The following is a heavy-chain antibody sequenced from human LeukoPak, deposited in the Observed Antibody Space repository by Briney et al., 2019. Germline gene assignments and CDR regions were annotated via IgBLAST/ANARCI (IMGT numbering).Heavy chain of an antibody. CDR3: ARGVSYYDSSGYYNEYFQH. Sequence: SETLSLTCTVSGGSVSSGSYYWSWIRQPPGKGLEWIGYIYYSGSTNYNPSLKSRVTISVDTSKNQFSLKLSSVTAADTAVYYCARGVSYYDSSGYYNEYFQHWGQGTLVTVSS. V-gene: IGHV4-61*01. CDR1: GGSVSSGSYY. J-gene: IGHJ1*01. D-gene: IGHD3-22*01. CDR2: IYYSGST.